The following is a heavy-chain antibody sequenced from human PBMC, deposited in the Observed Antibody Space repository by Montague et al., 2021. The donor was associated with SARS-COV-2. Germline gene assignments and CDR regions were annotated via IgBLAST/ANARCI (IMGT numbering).Heavy chain of an antibody. CDR1: GFTVSSNY. D-gene: IGHD6-19*01. CDR3: ARAPGSSYSSGWYDYYYGMDV. V-gene: IGHV3-66*01. Sequence: SLRLSCAASGFTVSSNYMSWVRQAPGKGLEWVPVIYSGSGSTYYADSVKGRFTISRDISKNTLYLQMNSLRAEDTAVYYCARAPGSSYSSGWYDYYYGMDVWGQGTTVTVSS. CDR2: IYSGSGST. J-gene: IGHJ6*02.